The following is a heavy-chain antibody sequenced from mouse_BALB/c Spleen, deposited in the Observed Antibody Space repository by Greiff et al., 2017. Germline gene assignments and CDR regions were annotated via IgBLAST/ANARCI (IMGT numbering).Heavy chain of an antibody. J-gene: IGHJ4*01. CDR3: ARRGNYPYAMDY. CDR1: GYAFTNYL. CDR2: INPGSGGT. V-gene: IGHV1-54*03. D-gene: IGHD2-1*01. Sequence: VQLQQPGAELVRPGTSVKVSCKASGYAFTNYLIEWVKQRPGQGLEWIGVINPGSGGTNYNEKFKGKATLTADKSSSTAYMQLSSLTSDDSAVYFCARRGNYPYAMDYWGQGTSVTVSS.